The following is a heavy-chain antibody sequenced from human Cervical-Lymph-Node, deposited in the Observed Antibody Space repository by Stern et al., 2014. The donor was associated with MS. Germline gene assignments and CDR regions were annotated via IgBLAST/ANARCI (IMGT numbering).Heavy chain of an antibody. J-gene: IGHJ3*02. CDR3: ARGLLGSENAFDI. Sequence: LAQPPAEAQQPRASVTASCKASGYTFTTPGISRVRQAPGQGLDWMGWISAYNGNTNYAQKLQGRVTMTTDTSTSTAYMELRSLRSDDTAVYYCARGLLGSENAFDIWGQGTMVTVSS. V-gene: IGHV1-18*01. CDR2: ISAYNGNT. CDR1: GYTFTTPG. D-gene: IGHD2-15*01.